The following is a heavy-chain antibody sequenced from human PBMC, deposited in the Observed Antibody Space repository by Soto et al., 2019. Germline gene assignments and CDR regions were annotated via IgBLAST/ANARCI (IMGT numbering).Heavy chain of an antibody. CDR2: INPNSGGT. CDR1: GYTFIGYY. V-gene: IGHV1-2*04. J-gene: IGHJ2*01. CDR3: ARHRTGYWYFDL. Sequence: VKVCCKASGYTFIGYYMHWVRQVPVQGLEWMGWINPNSGGTNYAQKFQGWVTITRDTSISTAYMELSRLRSDDTVMYFCARHRTGYWYFDLWGRGTLVTVSS.